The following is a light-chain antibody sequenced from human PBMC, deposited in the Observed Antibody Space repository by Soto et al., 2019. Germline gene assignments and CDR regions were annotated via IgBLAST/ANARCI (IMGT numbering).Light chain of an antibody. Sequence: DTVMTQSPDFLTVSLGERATINCKSSQSVLYTAINKNYLGWYQQKPGQPPKLLIYWASTRASGVPDRFIGSASGTDFTLTISSLQPEDAAVYYCQQYFTTPITFGQGTRLEI. CDR2: WAS. CDR1: QSVLYTAINKNY. J-gene: IGKJ5*01. V-gene: IGKV4-1*01. CDR3: QQYFTTPIT.